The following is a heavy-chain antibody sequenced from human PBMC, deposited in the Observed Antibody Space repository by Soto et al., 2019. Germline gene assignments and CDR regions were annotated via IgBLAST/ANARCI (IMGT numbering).Heavy chain of an antibody. Sequence: SETLSLTCAVSGGSISSGGYSWSWIRQPPGKGLEWIGYIYHSGSTYYNPSLKSRVTMSLDTSKNRFSLRLTSVSAADTAVYFCARGLGRYFDLWGRGTLVTVSS. V-gene: IGHV4-30-2*01. CDR2: IYHSGST. J-gene: IGHJ2*01. CDR1: GGSISSGGYS. CDR3: ARGLGRYFDL. D-gene: IGHD3-16*01.